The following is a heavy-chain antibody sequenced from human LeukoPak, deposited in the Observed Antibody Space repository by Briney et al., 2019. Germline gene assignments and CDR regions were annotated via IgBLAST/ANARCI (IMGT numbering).Heavy chain of an antibody. CDR3: ARQKFESRGGRDAFDI. V-gene: IGHV1-69*01. Sequence: SVKVSCKASGGTFSSYAISWVRQAPGQGLEWMGGIIPIFGTANYAQKFQGRVTITADESTSTAYMELSSLRSEDTAVYYCARQKFESRGGRDAFDIWGQGTMVTVSS. J-gene: IGHJ3*02. D-gene: IGHD2-15*01. CDR1: GGTFSSYA. CDR2: IIPIFGTA.